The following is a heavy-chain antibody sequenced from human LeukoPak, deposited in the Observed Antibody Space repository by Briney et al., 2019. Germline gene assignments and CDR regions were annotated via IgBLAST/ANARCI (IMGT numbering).Heavy chain of an antibody. CDR2: ISYDGSNK. Sequence: GRSLRLSCAASGFTFSSYGMHWVRQAPGKGLEWVAVISYDGSNKYYADSVKGRFTISSDNSKNTLYLQMNSLRAEDTAVYYCAKETEPVPAAPWYFDYWGQGTLVTVSS. CDR3: AKETEPVPAAPWYFDY. J-gene: IGHJ4*02. V-gene: IGHV3-30*18. CDR1: GFTFSSYG. D-gene: IGHD2-2*01.